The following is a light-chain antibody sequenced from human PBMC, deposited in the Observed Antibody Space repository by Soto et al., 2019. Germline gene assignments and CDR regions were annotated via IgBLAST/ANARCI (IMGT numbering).Light chain of an antibody. CDR3: QQRSNWPWT. Sequence: IVLTQSPATLSLSPGERATLSCRASQSVSSYLAWYQQKPGQAPRLLIYDASNRATGIPARFSGSGSGTDFTLTISSLEPEDFAVYYCQQRSNWPWTFGQGSNVDIK. V-gene: IGKV3-11*01. CDR1: QSVSSY. CDR2: DAS. J-gene: IGKJ1*01.